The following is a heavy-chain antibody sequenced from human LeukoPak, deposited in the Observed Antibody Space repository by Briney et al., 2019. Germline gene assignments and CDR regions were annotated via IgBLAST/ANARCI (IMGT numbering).Heavy chain of an antibody. CDR1: GGSFSGYY. CDR2: MNHSGST. CDR3: ARSITIFWPTRYCGMDV. V-gene: IGHV4-34*01. J-gene: IGHJ6*02. Sequence: SETLSLTCAVYGGSFSGYYWSWIRQPPGKGLEWIGEMNHSGSTNYNPSLKSRVTISVDTSKNQFSLKLSSVTAADTAVYYCARSITIFWPTRYCGMDVWGQGTTVTVSS. D-gene: IGHD3-9*01.